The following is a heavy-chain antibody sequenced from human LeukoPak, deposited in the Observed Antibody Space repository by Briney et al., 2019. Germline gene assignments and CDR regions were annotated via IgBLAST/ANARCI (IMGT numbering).Heavy chain of an antibody. CDR1: GGSVSRSNW. Sequence: SGTLSLTCAVSGGSVSRSNWWNWVRQPPGRGLEWIGEIHHSGSTNYNPSLKSRVTMSVDKSKNQFSLKLSAVTAADTAVYYCARTEAFCSDTSCSNWFDPWGQGTLVTVSS. CDR3: ARTEAFCSDTSCSNWFDP. D-gene: IGHD2-2*01. J-gene: IGHJ5*02. V-gene: IGHV4-4*02. CDR2: IHHSGST.